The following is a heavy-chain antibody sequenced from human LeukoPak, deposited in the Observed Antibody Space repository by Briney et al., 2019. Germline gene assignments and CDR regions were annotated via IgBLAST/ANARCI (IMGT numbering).Heavy chain of an antibody. Sequence: GGSLRLSCAASGFTFSSYSTNWVRQPPGKGLEWVSYISSSSTYIYYADSVKGRFTISRDNAKNSLYLQMNSLRAEDTAVYYCARDQDYAFDIWGQGTMVTVSS. V-gene: IGHV3-21*05. CDR3: ARDQDYAFDI. D-gene: IGHD2-15*01. CDR1: GFTFSSYS. J-gene: IGHJ3*02. CDR2: ISSSSTYI.